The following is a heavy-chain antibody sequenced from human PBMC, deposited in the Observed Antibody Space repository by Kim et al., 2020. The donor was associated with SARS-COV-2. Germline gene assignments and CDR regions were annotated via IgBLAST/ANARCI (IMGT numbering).Heavy chain of an antibody. CDR1: GYTLTELS. V-gene: IGHV1-24*01. J-gene: IGHJ4*02. CDR3: ATGFPPKYYYDSSGYAFDY. D-gene: IGHD3-22*01. Sequence: ASVKVSCKVSGYTLTELSMHWVRQAPGKGLEWMGGFDPEDGETIYAQKFQGRVTMTEDTSTDTAYMELSSLRSEDTAVYYCATGFPPKYYYDSSGYAFDYWGQGTLVTVSS. CDR2: FDPEDGET.